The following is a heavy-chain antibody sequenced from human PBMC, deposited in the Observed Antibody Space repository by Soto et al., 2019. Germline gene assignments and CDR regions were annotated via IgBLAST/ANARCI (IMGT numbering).Heavy chain of an antibody. D-gene: IGHD3-10*01. CDR2: IIPILGIA. V-gene: IGHV1-69*04. Sequence: SVKVSCKASGGTFSSYTISWVRQAPGQGLEWMGRIIPILGIANYAQKFQGRVTITADKSTSTAYMELSSLRSEDTAVYYCARDRGKYYGSGSYFDYWGQGTLVTVSS. CDR3: ARDRGKYYGSGSYFDY. J-gene: IGHJ4*02. CDR1: GGTFSSYT.